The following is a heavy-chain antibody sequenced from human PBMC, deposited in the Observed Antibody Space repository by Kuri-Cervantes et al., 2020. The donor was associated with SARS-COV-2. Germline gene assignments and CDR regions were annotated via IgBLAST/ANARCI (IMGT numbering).Heavy chain of an antibody. V-gene: IGHV4-59*01. D-gene: IGHD1-1*01. CDR2: MFYGGDT. CDR1: GGSISSFY. Sequence: SETLSLTCSVSGGSISSFYFAWIRQTPGKTLEWVGSMFYGGDTYYHSSLKSRVTMSFDTSRRQFYMKLTSVTAADTAVYFCARGPGNNWRWTYWGQGTLVTVSS. CDR3: ARGPGNNWRWTY. J-gene: IGHJ4*02.